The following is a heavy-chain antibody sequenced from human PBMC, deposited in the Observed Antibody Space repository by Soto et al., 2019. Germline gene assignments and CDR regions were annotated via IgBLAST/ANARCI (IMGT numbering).Heavy chain of an antibody. V-gene: IGHV3-48*01. CDR3: TTDFWSAYYSSIDV. Sequence: EVQLVESGGGLVQPGGSLRLSCAASAFTFSTYNMNWVRQSPGKGLEWVSYISSTSSLKLYADSVKGRFTISRDNAKNSLYLQMNNLAAVDTAVYYCTTDFWSAYYSSIDVWGKGTTVTVSS. J-gene: IGHJ6*03. CDR1: AFTFSTYN. CDR2: ISSTSSLK. D-gene: IGHD3-3*01.